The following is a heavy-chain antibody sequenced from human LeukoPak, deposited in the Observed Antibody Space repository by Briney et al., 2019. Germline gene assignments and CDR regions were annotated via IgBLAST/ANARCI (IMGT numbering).Heavy chain of an antibody. J-gene: IGHJ6*03. CDR3: ALPAKGAFFYYYMEV. CDR2: ISTYNGNT. Sequence: ASVKVSCKACAYTSPNYGITWVRQAPGRGLEWMGWISTYNGNTQYAQKFQGRLTTTTDTPTKTVYMELRSLRSNDTAVYYCALPAKGAFFYYYMEVWGKGTTVTVSS. D-gene: IGHD2-2*01. V-gene: IGHV1-18*01. CDR1: AYTSPNYG.